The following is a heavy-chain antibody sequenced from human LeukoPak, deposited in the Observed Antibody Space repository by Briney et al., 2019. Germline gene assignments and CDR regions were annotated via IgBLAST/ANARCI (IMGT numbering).Heavy chain of an antibody. D-gene: IGHD1-26*01. CDR1: GFTFSSYG. CDR3: AKDSFPFHRTSGSYSWD. Sequence: GGSLRLSCAASGFTFSSYGMHWVRQAPGKGLEWVAFIRYDGSNKYYVDSVKGRFTISRDNSKNTLYLQMNSLRAEDTAVYYCAKDSFPFHRTSGSYSWDWGQGTLVTVSS. CDR2: IRYDGSNK. J-gene: IGHJ4*02. V-gene: IGHV3-30*02.